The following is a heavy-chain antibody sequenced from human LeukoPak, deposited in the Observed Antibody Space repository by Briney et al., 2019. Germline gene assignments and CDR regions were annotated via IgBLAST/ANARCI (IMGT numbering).Heavy chain of an antibody. D-gene: IGHD3-9*01. CDR2: IYYSGST. CDR1: GGSISSYY. Sequence: SETLSLTCTVSGGSISSYYWSWIRQPPGKGLEWIGYIYYSGSTNYNPSLKSRVTISVDTSKNQFSLKLSSVTAADTAVYYCARGWAYYDILTGYRNPYYCGMDVWGQGTTVTVSS. CDR3: ARGWAYYDILTGYRNPYYCGMDV. V-gene: IGHV4-59*01. J-gene: IGHJ6*02.